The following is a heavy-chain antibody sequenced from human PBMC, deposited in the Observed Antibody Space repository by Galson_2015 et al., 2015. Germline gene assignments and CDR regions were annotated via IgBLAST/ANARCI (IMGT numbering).Heavy chain of an antibody. CDR2: IYYSGST. D-gene: IGHD3-10*01. Sequence: SETLSLTCTVSGGSISSSSYYWGWIRQPPGKGLEWIGSIYYSGSTYYNPSLKSRVTISVDTSKNQFSLKLSSVTAADTAVYYCTRHSEAVGILLWFEKNYYYYMDVWGKGTTVTVSS. CDR1: GGSISSSSYY. CDR3: TRHSEAVGILLWFEKNYYYYMDV. V-gene: IGHV4-39*01. J-gene: IGHJ6*03.